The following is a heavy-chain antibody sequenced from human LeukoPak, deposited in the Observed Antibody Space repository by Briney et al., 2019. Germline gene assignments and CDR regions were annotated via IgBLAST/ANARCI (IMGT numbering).Heavy chain of an antibody. D-gene: IGHD6-13*01. V-gene: IGHV4-34*01. CDR3: ARGPYSSSWRNFYWYFDL. J-gene: IGHJ2*01. Sequence: PSETLSLTCVVYGESFSGYYWSWIRQPPGKGLEWIGEINQSGSTNYSPSLKSRVTISVDPSKNQFSLKLSSVTAADTAVYYCARGPYSSSWRNFYWYFDLWGRGTLVTVSS. CDR1: GESFSGYY. CDR2: INQSGST.